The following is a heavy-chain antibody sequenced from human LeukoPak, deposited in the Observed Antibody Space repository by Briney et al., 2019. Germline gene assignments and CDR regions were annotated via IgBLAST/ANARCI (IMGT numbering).Heavy chain of an antibody. CDR2: IDWDDDK. CDR1: GFSLSTSGMC. D-gene: IGHD3-10*01. Sequence: ESGPALVKPTQTLTLTCTFSGFSLSTSGMCVSWIRQPPGKALEWLARIDWDDDKYYSTSLKTRLTISKDTSKNQVVLTMTNMDPVDTATYYCAHILFGIRHDLVIDYWGQGTLVTVSS. V-gene: IGHV2-70*11. J-gene: IGHJ4*02. CDR3: AHILFGIRHDLVIDY.